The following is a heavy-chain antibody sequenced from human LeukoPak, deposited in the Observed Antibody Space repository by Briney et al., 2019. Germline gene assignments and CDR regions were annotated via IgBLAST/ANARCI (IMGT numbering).Heavy chain of an antibody. J-gene: IGHJ4*02. CDR2: IYYSGST. V-gene: IGHV4-59*12. CDR3: ARGFGGSGSYFDY. D-gene: IGHD3-10*01. CDR1: GGSISSYY. Sequence: SETLSLTCTVSGGSISSYYWSWIRQPPGKGLEWIGYIYYSGSTNYNPSLKSRVTISVDTSKNFSLKLSFVTAADTAIYYCARGFGGSGSYFDYWGQGTLVTVSS.